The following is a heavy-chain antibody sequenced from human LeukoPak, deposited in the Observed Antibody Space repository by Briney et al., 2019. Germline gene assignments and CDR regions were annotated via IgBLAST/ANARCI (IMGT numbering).Heavy chain of an antibody. CDR2: IYYSGST. V-gene: IGHV4-59*01. J-gene: IGHJ6*03. Sequence: SETLSLTCTVSGGSISSYYWSWIRQPPGKGLEWIGYIYYSGSTNYNPSLKSRVTISVDTSKNQFSLKLSSVTAADTAVYYCAGGSEAARHYYYYYYMDVWGKGTTVTVSS. D-gene: IGHD6-6*01. CDR3: AGGSEAARHYYYYYYMDV. CDR1: GGSISSYY.